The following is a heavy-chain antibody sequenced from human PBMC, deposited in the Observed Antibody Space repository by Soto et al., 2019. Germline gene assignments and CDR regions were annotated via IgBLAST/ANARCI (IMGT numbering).Heavy chain of an antibody. CDR3: AREVVSGAMTTVYFYYMDV. V-gene: IGHV4-39*02. J-gene: IGHJ6*03. D-gene: IGHD4-17*01. CDR2: IYFSGST. CDR1: GGSISSSSYY. Sequence: PSETLSLTCTVSGGSISSSSYYWGWIRQPPGKGLERIGSIYFSGSTYYNPSLKSRVTISVDTSKNQFSLKLSSVTAADTAVYYCAREVVSGAMTTVYFYYMDVWGKGTTVTVSS.